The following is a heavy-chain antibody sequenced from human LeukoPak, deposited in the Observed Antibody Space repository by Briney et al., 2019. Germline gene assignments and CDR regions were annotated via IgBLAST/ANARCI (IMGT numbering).Heavy chain of an antibody. D-gene: IGHD3-22*01. CDR2: IYHSGRT. Sequence: PSETLSLTCTVSGYSISSGYYWGWIRQPPGKGLECIGSIYHSGRTYYNPSLKSRVTVSVDTSKNQFSLKLSSVTAADTAVYYRARETRNYYDSSGYYSIDYWGQGTLVTVSS. V-gene: IGHV4-38-2*02. J-gene: IGHJ4*02. CDR1: GYSISSGYY. CDR3: ARETRNYYDSSGYYSIDY.